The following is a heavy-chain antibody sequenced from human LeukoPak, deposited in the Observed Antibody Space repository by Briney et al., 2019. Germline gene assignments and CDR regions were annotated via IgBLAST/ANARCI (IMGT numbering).Heavy chain of an antibody. Sequence: PSETLSLTCTVSGGSISSYYWSWLRQPPGKGREGLGYIYYSGSANYNHSLTRRVTISVDTSQNQFSLKLSSVTAADTAVYYCARVGIVVVPAAIPHFDYWGQGTLVTVSS. CDR3: ARVGIVVVPAAIPHFDY. J-gene: IGHJ4*02. CDR1: GGSISSYY. D-gene: IGHD2-2*01. CDR2: IYYSGSA. V-gene: IGHV4-59*01.